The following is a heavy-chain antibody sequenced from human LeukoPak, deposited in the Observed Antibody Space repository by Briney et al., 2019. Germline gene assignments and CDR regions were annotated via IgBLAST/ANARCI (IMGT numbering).Heavy chain of an antibody. CDR1: GYTLTELS. V-gene: IGHV1-24*01. D-gene: IGHD6-6*01. CDR3: ARPRTGLHLAARQELGY. J-gene: IGHJ4*02. Sequence: VASVKVSCKVSGYTLTELSMHWVRQAPGKGLEWMGGFDPEDGETIYAQKFQGRVTMTEDTSTDTAYMELSSLRSEDTAVYYCARPRTGLHLAARQELGYWGQGTLVTVSS. CDR2: FDPEDGET.